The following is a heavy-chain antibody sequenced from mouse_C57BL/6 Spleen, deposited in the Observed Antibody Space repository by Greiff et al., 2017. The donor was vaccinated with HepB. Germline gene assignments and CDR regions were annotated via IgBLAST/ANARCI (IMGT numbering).Heavy chain of an antibody. Sequence: VQLQQSGPELVKPGASVKISCKASGYTFTDYYMNWVKQSHGKSLEWIGDINPNNGGTSYNQKFKGKATLTVDKSSSTAYMELRSLTSEDSAVYYCARTYYGSVYYAMDYWGQGTSVTVSS. D-gene: IGHD1-1*01. J-gene: IGHJ4*01. V-gene: IGHV1-26*01. CDR1: GYTFTDYY. CDR2: INPNNGGT. CDR3: ARTYYGSVYYAMDY.